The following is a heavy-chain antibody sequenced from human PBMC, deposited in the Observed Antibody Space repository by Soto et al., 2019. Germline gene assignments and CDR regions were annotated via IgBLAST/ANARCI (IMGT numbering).Heavy chain of an antibody. CDR3: ARRTIAVAGTDWFDP. J-gene: IGHJ5*02. CDR2: IYYSGST. CDR1: GGSVSSGSYY. D-gene: IGHD6-19*01. V-gene: IGHV4-61*01. Sequence: TSETLSLTCTVSGGSVSSGSYYWSWIRQPPGKGLEWIGYIYYSGSTNYNPSLKSRVTISVDTSKNQFSLKLSSVTAADTAVYYCARRTIAVAGTDWFDPWGQGTLVTVS.